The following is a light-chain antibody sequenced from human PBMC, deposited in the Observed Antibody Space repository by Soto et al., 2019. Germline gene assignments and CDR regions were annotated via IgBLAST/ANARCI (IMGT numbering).Light chain of an antibody. J-gene: IGLJ1*01. V-gene: IGLV8-61*01. CDR2: STS. Sequence: QTVVTQESSFSVSPGGTVTITCGLISGSVSTAHNPNWYQQTPGQAPRTLIYSTSTRSSGVPDRFSGSILGNKAARTITGAQADDESDYYCALFMGNGISVFGTGTKLTVL. CDR1: SGSVSTAHN. CDR3: ALFMGNGISV.